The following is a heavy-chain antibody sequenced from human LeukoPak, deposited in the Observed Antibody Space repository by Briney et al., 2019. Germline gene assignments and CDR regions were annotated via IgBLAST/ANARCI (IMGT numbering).Heavy chain of an antibody. J-gene: IGHJ3*02. CDR1: GFTFSDYL. CDR2: IRKKDKSYTT. Sequence: GGSLRLSCAASGFTFSDYLMDWVRQAPGKGLEWVGRIRKKDKSYTTQYAPSVEGRFTISRDDSKSSLYLQMNSLKAEDTAVYYCSRDGSSSDWSAFDIWGQGTMVTVSS. CDR3: SRDGSSSDWSAFDI. D-gene: IGHD6-25*01. V-gene: IGHV3-72*01.